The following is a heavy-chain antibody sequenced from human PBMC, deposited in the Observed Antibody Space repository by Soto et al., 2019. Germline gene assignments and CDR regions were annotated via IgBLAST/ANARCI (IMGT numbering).Heavy chain of an antibody. CDR1: GGSFSGYY. Sequence: TSETLSLTCAVYGGSFSGYYWSWIRQPPGKGLEWIGYIYYSGSTNYNPSLKSRVTISVDTSKNQFSLKLSSVTAADTAVYYCARRYGHSFDYWGQGTLVTSPQ. CDR3: ARRYGHSFDY. V-gene: IGHV4-59*08. D-gene: IGHD1-1*01. CDR2: IYYSGST. J-gene: IGHJ4*02.